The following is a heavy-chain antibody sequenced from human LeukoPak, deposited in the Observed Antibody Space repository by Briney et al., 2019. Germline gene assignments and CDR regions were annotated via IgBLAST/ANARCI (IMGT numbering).Heavy chain of an antibody. CDR3: ASRSGYSGYDYLDWFDP. V-gene: IGHV1-18*01. CDR1: GYTFTNYG. Sequence: GASVKVSCKASGYTFTNYGISWVRQAPGQGLEWMGWIRTSNSDTNYAQKFQGRVTITADKSTSTAYMELSSLRSEDTAVYYCASRSGYSGYDYLDWFDPWGQGTLVTVSS. J-gene: IGHJ5*02. D-gene: IGHD5-12*01. CDR2: IRTSNSDT.